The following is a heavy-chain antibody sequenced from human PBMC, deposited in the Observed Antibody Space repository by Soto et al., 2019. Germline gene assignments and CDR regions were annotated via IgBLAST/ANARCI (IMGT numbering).Heavy chain of an antibody. J-gene: IGHJ4*02. D-gene: IGHD4-17*01. CDR1: GGSISSGGYY. Sequence: SETLSLTCTVSGGSISSGGYYWSWIRQHPGKGLEWIGGIYYSGRSYYNPSLKSRVTMSVDTSKNQFSLTLNSVTAADAAVYYCARQRTTVVTQAYFDHWGQGTLVTVSS. CDR2: IYYSGRS. V-gene: IGHV4-39*01. CDR3: ARQRTTVVTQAYFDH.